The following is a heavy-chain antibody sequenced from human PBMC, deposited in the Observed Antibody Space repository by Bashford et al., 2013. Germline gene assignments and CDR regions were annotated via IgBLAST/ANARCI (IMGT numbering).Heavy chain of an antibody. Sequence: SSETLSLTCTVSGGSISSGGHYWSWIRQHPGKGLEWIAYIYYSGSTYYNPSLMSRVTISVDTSKNQFSLRLSSVTAADTAVYYCARTTYYYGPGPTVPFLDYWGREPWSPSP. CDR3: ARTTYYYGPGPTVPFLDY. CDR2: IYYSGST. CDR1: GGSISSGGHY. D-gene: IGHD3-10*01. J-gene: IGHJ4*02. V-gene: IGHV4-31*03.